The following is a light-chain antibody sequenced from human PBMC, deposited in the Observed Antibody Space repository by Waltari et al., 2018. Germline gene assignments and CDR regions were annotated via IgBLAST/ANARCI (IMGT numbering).Light chain of an antibody. CDR2: DAS. CDR1: PSVGSY. V-gene: IGKV3-11*01. Sequence: EIVLTQSPATLSLSPGERATRPCSASPSVGSYLAWYQQKPGQAPSLLISDASSTATGVPARFSGSGSGTEFTLTTCSLELEDFAVFYCQPRNIWPNPLGQGTKLEIK. J-gene: IGKJ2*01. CDR3: QPRNIWPNP.